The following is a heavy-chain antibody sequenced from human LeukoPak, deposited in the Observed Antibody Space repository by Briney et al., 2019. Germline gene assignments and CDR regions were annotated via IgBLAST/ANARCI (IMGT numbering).Heavy chain of an antibody. J-gene: IGHJ4*02. CDR2: IYSGGST. Sequence: GGSLRLSCAASGFTVSSNYMSWVRQAPGKGLEWVSVIYSGGSTYYADSVKGRFTISRDNSKNTLYLQMNSLRAEDTAVYYCARDSTGYCSGGSCYPAPFDYWGQGTLVTVSS. D-gene: IGHD2-15*01. V-gene: IGHV3-66*01. CDR1: GFTVSSNY. CDR3: ARDSTGYCSGGSCYPAPFDY.